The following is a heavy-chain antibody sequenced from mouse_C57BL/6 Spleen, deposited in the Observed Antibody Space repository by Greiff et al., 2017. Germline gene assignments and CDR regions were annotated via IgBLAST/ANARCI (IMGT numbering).Heavy chain of an antibody. CDR3: ARDGSMRNAWFAY. Sequence: VQLQQPGAELVKPGASVKLSCKASGYTFTSYWMHWVKQRPGQGLEWIGMIHPNSGSTNYNEKFKSKATLTVDKSSNTAYMQLSSLTSEDSAVYYCARDGSMRNAWFAYWGQGTLVTVSA. CDR2: IHPNSGST. J-gene: IGHJ3*01. D-gene: IGHD2-3*01. V-gene: IGHV1-64*01. CDR1: GYTFTSYW.